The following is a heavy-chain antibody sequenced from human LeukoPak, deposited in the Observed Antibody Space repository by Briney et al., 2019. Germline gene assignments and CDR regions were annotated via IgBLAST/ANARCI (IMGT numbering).Heavy chain of an antibody. D-gene: IGHD3-10*01. CDR3: ATQHSYGSGGSFDY. Sequence: GGSLRLSCAASGFTVSSNYMSWVRQAPGKGLEWVSVIYRDGSTYYADSVKGRFTISRDNSKNTLYLQMNSLRAEGTAVYYCATQHSYGSGGSFDYWGQGTLVTVSS. CDR2: IYRDGST. CDR1: GFTVSSNY. J-gene: IGHJ4*02. V-gene: IGHV3-66*01.